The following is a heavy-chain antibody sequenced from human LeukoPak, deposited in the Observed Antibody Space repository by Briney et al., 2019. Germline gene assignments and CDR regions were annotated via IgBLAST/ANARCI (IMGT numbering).Heavy chain of an antibody. CDR2: ICSSGSTI. Sequence: GSLTLSCAASGFTFSVYYWSWIRQAPGKGLEWVSYICSSGSTIYYTDSVKGRFTTSRDNAKKSLYLQMNSLRAEDTSVYYCARGGGGPRITIFGVVYHDAFDIWGPGTMVTVSS. V-gene: IGHV3-11*01. CDR1: GFTFSVYY. CDR3: ARGGGGPRITIFGVVYHDAFDI. D-gene: IGHD3-3*01. J-gene: IGHJ3*02.